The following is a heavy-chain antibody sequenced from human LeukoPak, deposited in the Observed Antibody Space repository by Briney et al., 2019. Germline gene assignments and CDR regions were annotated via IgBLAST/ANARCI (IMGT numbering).Heavy chain of an antibody. J-gene: IGHJ5*02. CDR3: ARGTLTMVRGVIGWFDP. V-gene: IGHV1-46*01. D-gene: IGHD3-10*01. CDR2: INPSGGSS. CDR1: GYTFTSYY. Sequence: ASVNVSCKASGYTFTSYYMHWVRQAPGQGREWMGIINPSGGSSSYAQKFQGRVTMTRDTSTSTVYMELSSLRSEDTAVYYCARGTLTMVRGVIGWFDPWGQGTLVTVSS.